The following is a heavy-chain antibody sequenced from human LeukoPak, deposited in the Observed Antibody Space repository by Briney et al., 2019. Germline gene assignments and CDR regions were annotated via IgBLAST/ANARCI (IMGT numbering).Heavy chain of an antibody. J-gene: IGHJ6*02. CDR2: IYYTGST. D-gene: IGHD2-8*01. CDR1: GGSISSYY. Sequence: SETLSLTCTVSGGSISSYYWSWIRQPPGKGLEWIGYIYYTGSTNYNPSLKSRVTISVDTSKSHFSLKLTSVTAADAAVYYCAREGRGVSVGMDVWGQGTTVTVSS. CDR3: AREGRGVSVGMDV. V-gene: IGHV4-59*01.